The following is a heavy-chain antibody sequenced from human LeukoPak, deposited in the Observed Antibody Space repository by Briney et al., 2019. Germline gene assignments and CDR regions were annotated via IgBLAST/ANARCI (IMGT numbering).Heavy chain of an antibody. CDR3: ARVGIVVVVAAIYGMDV. D-gene: IGHD2-15*01. V-gene: IGHV1-18*01. CDR1: GYTFTSYG. J-gene: IGHJ6*02. CDR2: ISAYYGNT. Sequence: GASVKVSCKASGYTFTSYGISWVRQAPGQGLEWMGWISAYYGNTNYAQKLQGRVTMTTDTSTSTAYMELRSLRSDDTAVYYCARVGIVVVVAAIYGMDVWGQGTTVTVSS.